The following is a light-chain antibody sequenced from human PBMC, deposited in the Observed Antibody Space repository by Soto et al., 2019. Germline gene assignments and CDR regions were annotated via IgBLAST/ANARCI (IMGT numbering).Light chain of an antibody. Sequence: DIVMTQSPDSLAVSLGERATINCKSSQSVLYSSNNKNYLAWYQQKPGQPPKLLIYWASTRESGFPDRFSGSGSGTDFTLTISSLQAEDVAVYYCQQYYSTPWTVGQGTKVEIK. V-gene: IGKV4-1*01. J-gene: IGKJ1*01. CDR3: QQYYSTPWT. CDR1: QSVLYSSNNKNY. CDR2: WAS.